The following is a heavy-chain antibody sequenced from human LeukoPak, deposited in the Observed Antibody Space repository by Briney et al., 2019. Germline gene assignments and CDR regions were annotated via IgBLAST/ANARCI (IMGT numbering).Heavy chain of an antibody. CDR2: INWNGGNT. CDR1: GFTFDDYG. D-gene: IGHD1-26*01. Sequence: PGGSLRLSCAASGFTFDDYGMSWVRQGPGKGLEWVSGINWNGGNTGYADSVKGRFTIFRDSAKNSLYLEMDSLRVEDTALYYCARTSDGNWFDPWGRGTLVTVSS. CDR3: ARTSDGNWFDP. J-gene: IGHJ5*02. V-gene: IGHV3-20*04.